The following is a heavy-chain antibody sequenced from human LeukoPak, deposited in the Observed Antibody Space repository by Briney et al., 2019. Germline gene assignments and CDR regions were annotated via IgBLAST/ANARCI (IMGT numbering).Heavy chain of an antibody. J-gene: IGHJ5*02. D-gene: IGHD3-3*01. V-gene: IGHV3-21*01. Sequence: GGSLRLSCAASGFTFSSYSMNWVRQAPGKGLEWVSSISSSSYIYYADSVKGRFSISRDNAKNSLYLQMNSLRAEDTAVYYCARVYSTIFGVVRNWFDPWGQGTLVTVSS. CDR3: ARVYSTIFGVVRNWFDP. CDR2: ISSSSYI. CDR1: GFTFSSYS.